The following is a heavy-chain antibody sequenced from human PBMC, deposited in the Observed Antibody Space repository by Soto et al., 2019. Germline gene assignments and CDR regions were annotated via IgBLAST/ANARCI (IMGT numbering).Heavy chain of an antibody. CDR1: GGSITNYY. CDR3: ARHGFGPLHGLVDV. CDR2: INYDGYS. J-gene: IGHJ6*02. V-gene: IGHV4-59*08. Sequence: QVQLQESGPGLVKPSETLSLTCTVSGGSITNYYCSWFRQPPGKGLEWIGYINYDGYSAYNLSLPRRVTLSRGASKTQFSLMLESVTATDTAVYYCARHGFGPLHGLVDVWGPGTTVIVSS. D-gene: IGHD3-10*01.